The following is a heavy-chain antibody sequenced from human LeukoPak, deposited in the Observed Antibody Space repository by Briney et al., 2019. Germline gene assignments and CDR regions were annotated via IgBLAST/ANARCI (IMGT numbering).Heavy chain of an antibody. CDR3: ARDGGPYCSSTSCYSI. D-gene: IGHD2-2*01. J-gene: IGHJ4*02. CDR2: INHSGTT. CDR1: GGSFSGYY. V-gene: IGHV4-34*01. Sequence: PSETLSLTCAVYGGSFSGYYWSWIRQPPGKGLEWIGEINHSGTTAYNPSLMRRLTISVDTSKSQFSLKLTSVTAADTAVYYCARDGGPYCSSTSCYSIWGQGTLVTVSS.